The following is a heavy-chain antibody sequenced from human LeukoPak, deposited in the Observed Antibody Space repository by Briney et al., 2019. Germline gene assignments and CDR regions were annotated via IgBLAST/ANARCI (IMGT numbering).Heavy chain of an antibody. CDR2: IPYDGSNK. CDR3: ARDYVSGSFGP. V-gene: IGHV3-30*04. D-gene: IGHD3-10*01. Sequence: PGGSLRLSCEASGFTFSTCAMHWVRQAPGKGLEWVAVIPYDGSNKYYADSVKGRFTISRENSKNTLYLQTNSLRAEDTAVYYCARDYVSGSFGPWGQGTLVTVSS. CDR1: GFTFSTCA. J-gene: IGHJ5*02.